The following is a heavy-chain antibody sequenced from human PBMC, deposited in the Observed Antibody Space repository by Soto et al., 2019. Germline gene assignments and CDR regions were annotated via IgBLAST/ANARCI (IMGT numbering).Heavy chain of an antibody. CDR1: GFTFSSYG. CDR3: AKMTTVNPNYYYYMDV. V-gene: IGHV3-33*06. D-gene: IGHD4-17*01. CDR2: IWDDGSNK. J-gene: IGHJ6*03. Sequence: PGGSLRLSCAASGFTFSSYGMHWVRQAPGKGLEWVAVIWDDGSNKYYADSVKGRFTISRDNSKNTLYLQMNSLRAEDTAVYYCAKMTTVNPNYYYYMDVWGKGTTVTVSS.